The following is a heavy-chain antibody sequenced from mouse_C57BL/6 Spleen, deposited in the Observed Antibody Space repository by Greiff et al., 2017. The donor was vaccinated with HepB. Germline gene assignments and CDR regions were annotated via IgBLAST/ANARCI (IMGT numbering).Heavy chain of an antibody. V-gene: IGHV1-55*01. CDR3: ARCLRGYYGFDY. J-gene: IGHJ2*01. CDR1: GYTFTSYW. CDR2: IYPGSGST. Sequence: QVQLQQPGAELVKPGASVKMSCKASGYTFTSYWITWVKQRPGQGLEWIGDIYPGSGSTNYNEKFKSKATLTVDTSSSTAYMQLSSLTSEDSAVYYCARCLRGYYGFDYWGQGTTLTVSS. D-gene: IGHD1-1*01.